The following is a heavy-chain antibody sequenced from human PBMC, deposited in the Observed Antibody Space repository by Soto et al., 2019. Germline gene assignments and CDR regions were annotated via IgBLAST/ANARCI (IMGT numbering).Heavy chain of an antibody. CDR3: ASLKVSRAWDF. CDR1: GFNFNNYR. CDR2: IKEDGSER. V-gene: IGHV3-7*03. J-gene: IGHJ4*02. Sequence: EVQLVESGGGLVQPGGSLRLSCAVSGFNFNNYRMSWVRQAPGKGLEWVATIKEDGSERYYVPSVRGRFTISRDNAKNSLSLQMNSLRADDTAVYYCASLKVSRAWDFLGQGTLVTVSS. D-gene: IGHD6-19*01.